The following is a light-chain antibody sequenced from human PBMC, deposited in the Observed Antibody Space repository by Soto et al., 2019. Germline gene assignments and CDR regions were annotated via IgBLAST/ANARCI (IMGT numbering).Light chain of an antibody. Sequence: EILLTQSPGTLSLSPGERATLSCRASQSVTSNYLAWYQQKPGKAPRLLIYGVSNRATGIPDRFSGSGSGTDFTLTIRRLEPEDVAVYYCQQYGSSGTFGQGTKVDIK. J-gene: IGKJ1*01. CDR1: QSVTSNY. CDR3: QQYGSSGT. V-gene: IGKV3-20*01. CDR2: GVS.